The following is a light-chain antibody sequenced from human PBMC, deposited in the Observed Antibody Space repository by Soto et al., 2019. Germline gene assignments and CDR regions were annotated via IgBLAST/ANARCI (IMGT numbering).Light chain of an antibody. CDR3: QQRRHWPPYT. CDR2: AAS. J-gene: IGKJ2*01. V-gene: IGKV3-11*01. CDR1: QSVSSY. Sequence: EIVLTQSPATLSLSPGERATLSCRATQSVSSYLAWYQQKPGQAPRLLIYAASNTATGIPARFSGSGSATAFPPTISSLEPEAFAVYYGQQRRHWPPYTFRQWTKLEI.